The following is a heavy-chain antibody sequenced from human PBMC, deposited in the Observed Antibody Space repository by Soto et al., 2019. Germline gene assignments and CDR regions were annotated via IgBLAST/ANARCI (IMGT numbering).Heavy chain of an antibody. J-gene: IGHJ4*02. V-gene: IGHV1-69*02. D-gene: IGHD6-25*01. Sequence: GASVKVSCKASGGTFSSYTISWVRQAPGQGLEWMGRIIPILGIANYAQKFQGRVTITADKSTSTAYMELSSLRSEDTAVHYCARALRGGLYYFDYWGQGTLVTVSS. CDR2: IIPILGIA. CDR1: GGTFSSYT. CDR3: ARALRGGLYYFDY.